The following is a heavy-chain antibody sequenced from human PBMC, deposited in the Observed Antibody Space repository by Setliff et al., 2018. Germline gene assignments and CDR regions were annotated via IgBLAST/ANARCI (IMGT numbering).Heavy chain of an antibody. CDR2: ISSRSSTM. V-gene: IGHV3-48*01. CDR1: GFTFSSYS. D-gene: IGHD2-15*01. Sequence: GGSLRLSCAASGFTFSSYSTNWLRQAPGKGLEWVSYISSRSSTMYYADSVKGRFTISRDNAKNSLYLQMNSLRAEDTAVYYCATASIVVVPASRPHEDVWGKGITVTVSS. J-gene: IGHJ6*04. CDR3: ATASIVVVPASRPHEDV.